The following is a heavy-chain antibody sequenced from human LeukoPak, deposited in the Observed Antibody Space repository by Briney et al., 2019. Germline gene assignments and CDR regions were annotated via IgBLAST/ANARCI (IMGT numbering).Heavy chain of an antibody. CDR2: GDYSGGT. V-gene: IGHV4-39*07. CDR1: GDSFSSVTAY. D-gene: IGHD6-19*01. Sequence: SETLSLTCTVSGDSFSSVTAYWAWIRQPPGKGLEWIASGDYSGGTYYNPSLESRVAISADMSKNQFSLKLTSVTGAATAVYYWAGERGEEYSSGWYKRNYFDNWGQGIRVTVSS. CDR3: AGERGEEYSSGWYKRNYFDN. J-gene: IGHJ4*02.